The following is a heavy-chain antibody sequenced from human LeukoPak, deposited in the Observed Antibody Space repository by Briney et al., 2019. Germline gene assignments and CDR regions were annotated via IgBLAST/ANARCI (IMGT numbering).Heavy chain of an antibody. CDR3: ARKGYCRGGSCNWFDP. CDR1: GYSFTSYW. D-gene: IGHD2-15*01. J-gene: IGHJ5*02. CDR2: IYPGDSDT. Sequence: ASLQISCKGSGYSFTSYWIGWVRPMPGKGLEWMGIIYPGDSDTRYSPSFQGQVTISADKSISTAYLQWSSLKASDTAMYYCARKGYCRGGSCNWFDPWGQGTLVTVSS. V-gene: IGHV5-51*01.